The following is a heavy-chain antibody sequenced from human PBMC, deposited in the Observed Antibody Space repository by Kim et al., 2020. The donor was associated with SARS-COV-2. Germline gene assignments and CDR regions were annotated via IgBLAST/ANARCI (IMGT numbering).Heavy chain of an antibody. CDR3: ARDLGMQWLVSEVDY. J-gene: IGHJ4*02. D-gene: IGHD6-19*01. Sequence: QKFQGRVTITRDTSASTAYMELSSLRSEDTAVYYCARDLGMQWLVSEVDYWGQGTLVTVSS. V-gene: IGHV1-3*01.